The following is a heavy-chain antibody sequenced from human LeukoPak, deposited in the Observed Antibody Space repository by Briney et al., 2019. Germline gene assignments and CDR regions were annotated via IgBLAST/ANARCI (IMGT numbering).Heavy chain of an antibody. CDR3: AREPEDIAAAGNDAFDI. CDR1: GGSISSSTYF. V-gene: IGHV4-39*02. CDR2: IHYSGST. J-gene: IGHJ3*02. D-gene: IGHD6-13*01. Sequence: SETLSLTCSVSGGSISSSTYFWGWIRQPPGKGLEWIASIHYSGSTYSNPSLKSRVTISVDTSKNQFSLRLSSVSAADTAVYYCAREPEDIAAAGNDAFDIWGQGTMVTVSS.